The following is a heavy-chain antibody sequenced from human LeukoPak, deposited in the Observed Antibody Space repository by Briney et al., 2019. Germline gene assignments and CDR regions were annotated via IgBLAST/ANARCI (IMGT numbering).Heavy chain of an antibody. CDR1: GGSISSSSYY. CDR3: TRPIFGSSTTSDY. V-gene: IGHV4-39*01. J-gene: IGHJ4*02. D-gene: IGHD1-26*01. CDR2: IYYSGST. Sequence: PSETLSLTCTVSGGSISSSSYYWGWIRQPPGKGLEWIGSIYYSGSTYYNPSLKSRVTISVDTSKIQFSLKLSSVTAADTAVYYCTRPIFGSSTTSDYWGQGTLVTVSS.